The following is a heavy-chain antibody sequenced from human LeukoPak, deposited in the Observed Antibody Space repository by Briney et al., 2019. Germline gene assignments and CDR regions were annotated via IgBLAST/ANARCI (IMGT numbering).Heavy chain of an antibody. V-gene: IGHV4-34*01. CDR2: INPSRNT. Sequence: SETLSLTCAVFGGSFSGYYWNWIRQPPGKGLEWIGQINPSRNTNYNPSLKSRVTISVDTSKKQFSLQLSSVPAADTAVYYCARRYDFWSGYPPPLDYWGQGTLVTVSS. J-gene: IGHJ4*02. CDR3: ARRYDFWSGYPPPLDY. D-gene: IGHD3-3*01. CDR1: GGSFSGYY.